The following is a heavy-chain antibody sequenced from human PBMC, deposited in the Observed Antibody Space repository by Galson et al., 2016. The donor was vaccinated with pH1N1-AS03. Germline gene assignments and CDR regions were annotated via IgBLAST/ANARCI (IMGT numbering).Heavy chain of an antibody. CDR1: GGSMTSPDW. J-gene: IGHJ4*02. V-gene: IGHV4-4*01. Sequence: ETLSLTCAVSGGSMTSPDWWTWVRQPPGKGLEWIGEVHYSGTNSYNPSLNSRVTMSIDKSNNQFSLDLGSVTAADTAVYFCASAGYHTPGYHYWGQGALVTVSS. CDR3: ASAGYHTPGYHY. CDR2: VHYSGTN. D-gene: IGHD3-16*02.